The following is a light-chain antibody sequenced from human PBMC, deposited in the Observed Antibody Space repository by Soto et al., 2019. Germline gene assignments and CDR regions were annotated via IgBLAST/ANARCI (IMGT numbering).Light chain of an antibody. J-gene: IGKJ2*01. Sequence: EIVLTQSPATLSSFPGDRVTLSCRASQYINTRLAWYQHRPGQAPRLLIYAASARATGIPDRFSGSGSGTDFTLTISRLEPEDFAVYFCQLYGSSPPRYTFAQGTKLEIK. CDR2: AAS. V-gene: IGKV3-20*01. CDR1: QYINTR. CDR3: QLYGSSPPRYT.